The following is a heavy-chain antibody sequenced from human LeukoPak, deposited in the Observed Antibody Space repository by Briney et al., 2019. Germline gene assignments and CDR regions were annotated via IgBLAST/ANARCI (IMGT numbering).Heavy chain of an antibody. V-gene: IGHV4-59*08. J-gene: IGHJ6*02. D-gene: IGHD3-9*01. CDR3: ARHLRYYDILTGYGAYYGMDV. CDR1: GGSISSYY. Sequence: SETLSLTCTVSGGSISSYYWSWIRQPPGKGLEWIGYIYYSGSTNYNPSLKSRVTISVDTSKNQFSLKLSSVTAADTAVYYCARHLRYYDILTGYGAYYGMDVWDQGTTVTVSS. CDR2: IYYSGST.